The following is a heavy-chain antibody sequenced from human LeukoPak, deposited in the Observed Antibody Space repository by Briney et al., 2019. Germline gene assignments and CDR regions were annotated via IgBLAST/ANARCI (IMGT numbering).Heavy chain of an antibody. J-gene: IGHJ4*02. CDR2: SGSGGST. V-gene: IGHV3-23*01. D-gene: IGHD4-23*01. Sequence: SGSGGSTYYADSVKGRFTISRDNSKNTLYLQMNSLRAEDTAVYYCAKDRPTVVTRRHYFDYWGQGTLVTVSS. CDR3: AKDRPTVVTRRHYFDY.